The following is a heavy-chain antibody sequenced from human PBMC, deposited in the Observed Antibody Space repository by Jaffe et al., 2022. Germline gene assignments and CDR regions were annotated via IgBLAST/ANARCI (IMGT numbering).Heavy chain of an antibody. CDR2: ISGSGGST. D-gene: IGHD3-9*01. CDR3: AKLPYYDILTGYPVYFDY. CDR1: GFTFSSYA. J-gene: IGHJ4*02. V-gene: IGHV3-23*01. Sequence: EVQLLESGGGLVQPGGSLRLSCAASGFTFSSYAMSWVRQAPGKGLEWVSAISGSGGSTYYADSVKGRFTISRDNSKNTLYLQMNSLRAEDTAVYYCAKLPYYDILTGYPVYFDYWGQGTLVTVSS.